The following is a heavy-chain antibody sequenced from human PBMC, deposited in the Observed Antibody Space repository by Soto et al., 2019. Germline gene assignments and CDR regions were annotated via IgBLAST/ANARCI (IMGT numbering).Heavy chain of an antibody. CDR2: IYYTGST. J-gene: IGHJ5*02. Sequence: KTSETLSLTCTVSGGSISSYYWNWIRQPPGKGLEWIGYIYYTGSTNYNPSLKSRVTMSVDTSKNQFSLKLSSVTAADTAVYYCARDRGLIGDQYNWFDPWGQGTLVTVSS. CDR3: ARDRGLIGDQYNWFDP. D-gene: IGHD3-16*01. V-gene: IGHV4-59*01. CDR1: GGSISSYY.